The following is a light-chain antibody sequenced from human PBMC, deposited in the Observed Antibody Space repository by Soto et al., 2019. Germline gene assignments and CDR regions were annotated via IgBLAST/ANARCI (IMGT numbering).Light chain of an antibody. V-gene: IGKV3-20*01. CDR1: QSVDSAF. CDR2: GAS. CDR3: QQYASSLT. Sequence: EIVLTQSPGSLSLSPGERATLSCRASQSVDSAFFAWYQQKPGQPPRLLMYGASRRATGIPDRFSGSGSGTAFTLTISRLEPEDFAVYSCQQYASSLTFGQGTKVEI. J-gene: IGKJ1*01.